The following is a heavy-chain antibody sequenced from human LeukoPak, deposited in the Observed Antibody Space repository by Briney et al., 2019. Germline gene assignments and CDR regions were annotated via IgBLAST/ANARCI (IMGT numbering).Heavy chain of an antibody. V-gene: IGHV4-39*01. J-gene: IGHJ4*02. CDR1: GGSISSSSYY. D-gene: IGHD2/OR15-2a*01. Sequence: SETLSLTCTVSGGSISSSSYYWGWIRQPPGKRLEWIGSIYYSGSTYYNPSLKSRVTISVDTSKNQFSLKLSSVTAADTAVYYCARLTGVLRKFDYWGQGTLVTVSS. CDR3: ARLTGVLRKFDY. CDR2: IYYSGST.